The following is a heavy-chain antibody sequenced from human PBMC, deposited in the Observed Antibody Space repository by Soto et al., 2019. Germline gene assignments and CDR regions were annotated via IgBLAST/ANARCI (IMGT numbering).Heavy chain of an antibody. D-gene: IGHD2-21*02. Sequence: QVQLQESGPGLVKPSETLSLTCAVSGGSFSSYYWSWIRQPPGKGLEWIGYIYYTGITSYNPSLKTRVTMSVDTSKNQFALKLSSVTASDTAVYYCARDRTASWFDPWGQGTLVTVSS. CDR1: GGSFSSYY. V-gene: IGHV4-59*01. CDR3: ARDRTASWFDP. J-gene: IGHJ5*02. CDR2: IYYTGIT.